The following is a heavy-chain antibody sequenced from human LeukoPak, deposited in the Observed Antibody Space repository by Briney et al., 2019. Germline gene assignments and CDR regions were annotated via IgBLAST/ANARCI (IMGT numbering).Heavy chain of an antibody. J-gene: IGHJ4*02. CDR3: ARHREGTTQVGLFNY. CDR1: GSTFSTYW. V-gene: IGHV3-7*01. D-gene: IGHD2-2*01. Sequence: PGGSLRLSCAASGSTFSTYWVAWVRQAPGKGLEWVANIRQDGGEKYYVDSVKGRFTISRDNAQNSLYLHINSLGAEDTAVYYCARHREGTTQVGLFNYWGQGTLVTVSS. CDR2: IRQDGGEK.